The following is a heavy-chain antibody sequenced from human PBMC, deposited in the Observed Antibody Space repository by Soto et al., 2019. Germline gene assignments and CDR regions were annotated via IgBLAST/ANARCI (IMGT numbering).Heavy chain of an antibody. CDR3: AKEGWVGYCSGGSCRGYFDY. J-gene: IGHJ4*02. D-gene: IGHD2-15*01. Sequence: LRLSCAASGFTFSSYGMHWVRQAPGKGLEWVAVISYDGSNKYYADSVKGRFTISRDNSKNTLYLQMNSLRAEDTAVYYCAKEGWVGYCSGGSCRGYFDYWGQGTLVTVSS. V-gene: IGHV3-30*18. CDR1: GFTFSSYG. CDR2: ISYDGSNK.